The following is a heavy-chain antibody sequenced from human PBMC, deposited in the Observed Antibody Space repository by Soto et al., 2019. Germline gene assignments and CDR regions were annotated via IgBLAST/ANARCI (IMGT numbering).Heavy chain of an antibody. CDR1: GGSISSGDYY. D-gene: IGHD3-22*01. J-gene: IGHJ4*02. Sequence: QVQLQESGPGLVKPSQTLSLTCTVSGGSISSGDYYWSWTRQPPGKGLEWIGYIYYSGSTYYNPSLKNRVTISSDTSKNQFSLKLSSVTAADTAVYYCASRYSSGYYYFDYWGQGTLVTVSS. CDR3: ASRYSSGYYYFDY. CDR2: IYYSGST. V-gene: IGHV4-30-4*01.